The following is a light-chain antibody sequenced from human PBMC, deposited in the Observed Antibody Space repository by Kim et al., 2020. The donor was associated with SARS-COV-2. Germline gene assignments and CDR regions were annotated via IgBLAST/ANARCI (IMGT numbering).Light chain of an antibody. CDR3: QSYDSSLSGWV. V-gene: IGLV1-40*01. CDR2: VNN. J-gene: IGLJ3*02. CDR1: SSNIGAGFD. Sequence: QSVLTQPPSVSGAPGQRVTIPCAGSSSNIGAGFDVHWYQQLPGTAPKLLIYVNNNRPSGIPDRFSGSKSGTSASLAITGLQAEDEADYYCQSYDSSLSGWVFGGGTQLTVL.